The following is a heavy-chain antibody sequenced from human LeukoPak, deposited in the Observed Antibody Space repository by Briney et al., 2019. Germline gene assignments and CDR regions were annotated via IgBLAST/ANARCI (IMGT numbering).Heavy chain of an antibody. CDR3: ARGHGYSGHAWAY. J-gene: IGHJ4*02. V-gene: IGHV4-59*01. CDR2: IYFSGHT. Sequence: SETLSLTCTVSGTSINDYYWSWIRQPPGKRLEWIGYIYFSGHTNYSPPLKSRVTMSLDAPRDHFSLQQNSVTAADTAVYYCARGHGYSGHAWAYWGQGILVTVSS. CDR1: GTSINDYY. D-gene: IGHD5-12*01.